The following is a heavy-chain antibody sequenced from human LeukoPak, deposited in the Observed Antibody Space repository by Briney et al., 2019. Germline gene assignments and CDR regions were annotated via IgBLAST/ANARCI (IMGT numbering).Heavy chain of an antibody. J-gene: IGHJ5*02. V-gene: IGHV4-59*08. CDR1: GDSISGSW. D-gene: IGHD3-9*01. CDR3: ARVLRYFGGFDP. CDR2: SYYSSTT. Sequence: PSETLSLTCTVSGDSISGSWWSWIRQPPGKGLDWIGYSYYSSTTNYNPSLKCRVTISVVPSKNQFSLKLSTVKAADTAVYYCARVLRYFGGFDPWGQGTLVTVFS.